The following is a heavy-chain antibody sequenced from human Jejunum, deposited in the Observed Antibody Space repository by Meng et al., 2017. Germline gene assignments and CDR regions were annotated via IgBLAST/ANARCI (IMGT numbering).Heavy chain of an antibody. Sequence: SETLSLTCSVSGASIGGYFRSWIRQTPGKGLEWIGFISNSGSTNYNPSLNSRVSMSLDTSTNHFSLSLSAVTAADTAVYYCARSGGGYIDGPFDSWGQGKLVNVSS. V-gene: IGHV4-59*01. CDR1: GASIGGYF. J-gene: IGHJ4*02. CDR2: ISNSGST. CDR3: ARSGGGYIDGPFDS. D-gene: IGHD6-25*01.